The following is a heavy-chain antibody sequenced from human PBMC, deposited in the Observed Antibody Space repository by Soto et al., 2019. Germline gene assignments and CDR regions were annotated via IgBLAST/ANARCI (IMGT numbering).Heavy chain of an antibody. J-gene: IGHJ5*02. D-gene: IGHD3-22*01. CDR3: ARDKYYDSTGTFDP. CDR1: GGSITRYF. CDR2: IYHRGNT. V-gene: IGHV4-59*01. Sequence: SETLSLTCTVSGGSITRYFCTWIRQAAGKGLEWIGYIYHRGNTNYNPSLKSRVTFSVDTSKNQFSLKLSSVTAADTAVYYCARDKYYDSTGTFDPWGQGSVVTVSS.